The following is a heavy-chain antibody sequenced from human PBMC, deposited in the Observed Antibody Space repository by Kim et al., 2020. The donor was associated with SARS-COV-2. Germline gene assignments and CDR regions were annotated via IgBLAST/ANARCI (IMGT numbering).Heavy chain of an antibody. J-gene: IGHJ4*02. CDR1: GFTFSNHW. D-gene: IGHD2-15*01. CDR2: INEGGSET. Sequence: GGSLRLSCAASGFTFSNHWMTWVRQAPGKGLEWVANINEGGSETYYLDSVKGRFTISRDNAKKSLYLQMNILRAEDTAVYYYARDQDYDYSPEVDLHSWGQGTLVTVSS. V-gene: IGHV3-7*03. CDR3: ARDQDYDYSPEVDLHS.